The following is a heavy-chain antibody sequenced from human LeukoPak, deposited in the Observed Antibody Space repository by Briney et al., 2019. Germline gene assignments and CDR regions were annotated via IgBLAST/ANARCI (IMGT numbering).Heavy chain of an antibody. CDR2: INPSGGST. Sequence: ASVKVSCKASGYTFTSYYMHWVRQAPGQGLEWMGIINPSGGSTSYAQKFQGRVTMTRDTSTSTVYMELSSLRSEDTAVYYCARDQGVTFGGVIVGGGYWGQGTLVTVSS. V-gene: IGHV1-46*01. D-gene: IGHD3-16*02. J-gene: IGHJ4*02. CDR3: ARDQGVTFGGVIVGGGY. CDR1: GYTFTSYY.